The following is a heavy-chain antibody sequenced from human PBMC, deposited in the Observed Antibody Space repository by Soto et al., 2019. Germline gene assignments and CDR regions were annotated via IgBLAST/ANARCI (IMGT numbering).Heavy chain of an antibody. J-gene: IGHJ5*02. Sequence: PVESLKISCKGVGYSFVSAWICCFLQRPVKVLEWMGLIKPGTSDIRYSPPFRGQVTISADEAVTTAYLQWSGLKASDSAMYYCARGFNWNSGWLDPWGQGTLVTVSS. CDR2: IKPGTSDI. CDR3: ARGFNWNSGWLDP. V-gene: IGHV5-51*01. CDR1: GYSFVSAW. D-gene: IGHD1-1*01.